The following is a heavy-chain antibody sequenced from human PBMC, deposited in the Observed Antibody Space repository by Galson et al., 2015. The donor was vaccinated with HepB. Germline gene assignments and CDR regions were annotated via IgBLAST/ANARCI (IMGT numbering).Heavy chain of an antibody. V-gene: IGHV3-48*01. CDR1: GFTFSSYS. CDR3: ARARERIVGATIQH. J-gene: IGHJ1*01. CDR2: ISSSSSTI. Sequence: SLRLSCAASGFTFSSYSMNWVRQAPGKGLGWVSYISSSSSTIYYADSVKGRFTISRDNSKNTLYLQMNSLRAEDTAVYYCARARERIVGATIQHWGQGTLVTVSS. D-gene: IGHD1-26*01.